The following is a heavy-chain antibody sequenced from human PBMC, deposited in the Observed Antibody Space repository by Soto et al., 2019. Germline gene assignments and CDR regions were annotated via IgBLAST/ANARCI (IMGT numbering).Heavy chain of an antibody. CDR1: GGSISSANW. V-gene: IGHV4-4*02. Sequence: SETLSLTCAVSGGSISSANWWTWVRQPPGKGLEWIGEVYHGGSTSYNPSLKSRVTLSLDKFKNHFSLNLTSVTAADTAVYYCARLSFSYGVDVWGQGTTVTVSS. CDR3: ARLSFSYGVDV. J-gene: IGHJ6*02. CDR2: VYHGGST.